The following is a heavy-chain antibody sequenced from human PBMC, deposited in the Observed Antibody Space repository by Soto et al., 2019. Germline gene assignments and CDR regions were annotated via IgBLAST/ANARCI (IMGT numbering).Heavy chain of an antibody. V-gene: IGHV4-31*03. CDR2: IYYSGST. Sequence: RSLTCTVSGGSISSGGYYWSWIRQHPGKGLEWIGYIYYSGSTYYNPSLKSRVTISVDTSTNQFSLKLSPVTAADTAVYYCARDSSGYDYLDYWGQGTLVTVSS. J-gene: IGHJ4*02. CDR3: ARDSSGYDYLDY. D-gene: IGHD5-12*01. CDR1: GGSISSGGYY.